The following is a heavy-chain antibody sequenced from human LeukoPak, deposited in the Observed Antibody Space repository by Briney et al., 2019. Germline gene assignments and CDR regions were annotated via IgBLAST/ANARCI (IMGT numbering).Heavy chain of an antibody. V-gene: IGHV6-1*01. J-gene: IGHJ3*02. CDR2: TYYSSKWYN. D-gene: IGHD6-19*01. CDR3: ARGAVAVRNAFDI. CDR1: GDSVSSNSAA. Sequence: SQTLSLTCAISGDSVSSNSAAWNWIRQSPSRGLEWLGWTYYSSKWYNDYAVSVKSRITINPDTSKNQFSLQLNSVTPEDTALYYCARGAVAVRNAFDIWGQGTMVTVSS.